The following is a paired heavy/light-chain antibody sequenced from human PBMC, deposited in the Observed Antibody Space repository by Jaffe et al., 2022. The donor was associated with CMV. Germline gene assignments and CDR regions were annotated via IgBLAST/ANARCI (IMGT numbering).Heavy chain of an antibody. V-gene: IGHV4-4*02. Sequence: QVQLQESGPGLVKPSGTLSLTCAVSGGSISSSNWWSWVRQPPGKGLEWIGEIYHSGSTNYNPSLKSRVTISVDKSKNQFSLKLSSVTAADTAVYYCARISHYYDSSGYPPQPNDYWGQGTLVTVSS. CDR3: ARISHYYDSSGYPPQPNDY. J-gene: IGHJ4*02. CDR1: GGSISSSNW. D-gene: IGHD3-22*01. CDR2: IYHSGST.
Light chain of an antibody. CDR2: LGS. CDR3: MQALQTPT. Sequence: DIVMTQSPLSLPVTPGEPASISCRSSQSLLHSNGYNYLDWYLQKPGKSPQLLIYLGSNRASGVPDRFSGSGSGTDFTLKISRVEAEDVGVYYCMQALQTPTFGPGTKVDIK. J-gene: IGKJ3*01. V-gene: IGKV2-28*01. CDR1: QSLLHSNGYNY.